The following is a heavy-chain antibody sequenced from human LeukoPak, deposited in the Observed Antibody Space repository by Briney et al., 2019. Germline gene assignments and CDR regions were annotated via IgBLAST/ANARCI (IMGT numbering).Heavy chain of an antibody. CDR3: AKDLGSFCGGDCPPLN. CDR2: ISYDGSNK. CDR1: GFTFDDYA. J-gene: IGHJ4*02. D-gene: IGHD2-21*02. Sequence: PGGSLRLSCAASGFTFDDYAMHWVRQAPGKGLEGVAVISYDGSNKYYADSVKGRFTISRDNSKNTLYLQMNSLRAEDTAVYYCAKDLGSFCGGDCPPLNWGQGTLVTVSS. V-gene: IGHV3-30*18.